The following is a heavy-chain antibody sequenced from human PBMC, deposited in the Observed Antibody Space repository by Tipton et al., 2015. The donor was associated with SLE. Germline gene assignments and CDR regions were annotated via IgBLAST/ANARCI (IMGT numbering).Heavy chain of an antibody. CDR3: AGDDYASGIT. J-gene: IGHJ5*02. CDR2: ISSSSRYI. CDR1: GYTFTDSW. Sequence: QLVQSGAEVKKAGESLKISCRGSGYTFTDSWIAWVRQMPGKGLEWVSSISSSSRYIYHAESLKGRFTISRDNAKNSLYLQMNSLRVEDTAVYFCAGDDYASGITWGQGTLVTVSS. V-gene: IGHV3-21*03. D-gene: IGHD3-10*01.